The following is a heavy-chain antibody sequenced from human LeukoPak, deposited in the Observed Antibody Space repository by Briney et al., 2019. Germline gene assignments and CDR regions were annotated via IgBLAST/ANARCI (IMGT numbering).Heavy chain of an antibody. CDR2: ISGSGHIT. CDR3: AKHPRHCGGDCYSDFDY. Sequence: PGGSLRLSCAASGLTLSSYAMSWVRQAPGKGLERVSAISGSGHITNYADSVKGRFTFSRDNSKNTLYLQMNSLRAEDTALYYCAKHPRHCGGDCYSDFDYWGQGTLVTVSS. J-gene: IGHJ4*02. V-gene: IGHV3-23*01. D-gene: IGHD2-21*02. CDR1: GLTLSSYA.